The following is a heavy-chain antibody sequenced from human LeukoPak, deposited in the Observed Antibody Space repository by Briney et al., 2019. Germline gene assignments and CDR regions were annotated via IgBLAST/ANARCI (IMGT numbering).Heavy chain of an antibody. CDR1: GGSISSYY. V-gene: IGHV4-59*08. D-gene: IGHD1-26*01. CDR2: IYYSGST. CDR3: ARAKFDSGGLPYYFDY. J-gene: IGHJ4*02. Sequence: SETLSLTCTVSGGSISSYYWTWIRQPPGKGLEWIGYIYYSGSTNYNPSLKSRVTISVDRSKNQFSLKLSSVTAADTAVYYCARAKFDSGGLPYYFDYWGQGTLVTVSS.